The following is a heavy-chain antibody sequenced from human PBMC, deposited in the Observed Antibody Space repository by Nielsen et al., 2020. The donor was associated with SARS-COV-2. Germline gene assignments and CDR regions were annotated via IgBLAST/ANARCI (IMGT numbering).Heavy chain of an antibody. V-gene: IGHV4-4*02. D-gene: IGHD2-21*02. CDR1: GGSISSSNW. CDR2: IYHSGST. CDR3: ARDLLKGDQDAFDI. J-gene: IGHJ3*02. Sequence: SETLSLTCAVSGGSISSSNWWSWVRQPPGKGLEWIGEIYHSGSTNYNPSLKSRVTISVDKSKNQFSLKLSSVTAADTAVYYCARDLLKGDQDAFDIWGQGTMVTVSS.